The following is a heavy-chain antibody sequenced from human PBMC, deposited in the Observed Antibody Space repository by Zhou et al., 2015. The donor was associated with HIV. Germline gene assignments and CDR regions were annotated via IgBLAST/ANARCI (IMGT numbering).Heavy chain of an antibody. J-gene: IGHJ4*02. D-gene: IGHD2-15*01. Sequence: QVQLVQSGAEVKRPGASVRVSCKASGYTFTTYGIAWVRQAPGQGLEWMGWISPYNGNTNYALKLQGRVTMTTDKFTTTAYMELRSLRPDDTAVFYCARTLGVSDAWGPPGFDSWGQGTLVTVSS. V-gene: IGHV1-18*01. CDR3: ARTLGVSDAWGPPGFDS. CDR1: GYTFTTYG. CDR2: ISPYNGNT.